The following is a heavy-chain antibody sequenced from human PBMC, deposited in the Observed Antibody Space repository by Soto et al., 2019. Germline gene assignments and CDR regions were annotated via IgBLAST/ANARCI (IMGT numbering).Heavy chain of an antibody. D-gene: IGHD1-26*01. CDR3: ASGGAGSGSFTWELPDH. CDR2: ITPFNGDV. V-gene: IGHV1-45*02. CDR1: GNTFTYRY. Sequence: QMQLVQSGAEVKKPGSSVTVSCKALGNTFTYRYLHWLRQAPGQALEWVGWITPFNGDVHYAQKFQERVTITGDRSINTAYMRMSSLSSEDTARYYCASGGAGSGSFTWELPDHWGQGPLVTVSS. J-gene: IGHJ4*02.